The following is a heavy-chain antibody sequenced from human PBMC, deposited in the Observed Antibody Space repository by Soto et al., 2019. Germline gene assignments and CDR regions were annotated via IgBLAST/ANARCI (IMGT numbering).Heavy chain of an antibody. J-gene: IGHJ3*02. CDR2: MSNSGGT. D-gene: IGHD1-1*01. CDR3: ARVERGTATTVVDAFDI. CDR1: GGFVSSGSYY. Sequence: QVQLQQWGAGLLKPSETLSLTCAVYGGFVSSGSYYWSWIRQPPGKGLEWIGGMSNSGGTHFNPSLKSRVTISVDTSKNQFSLKMSSVTAADTALYYCARVERGTATTVVDAFDIWGPGTMVTVSS. V-gene: IGHV4-34*01.